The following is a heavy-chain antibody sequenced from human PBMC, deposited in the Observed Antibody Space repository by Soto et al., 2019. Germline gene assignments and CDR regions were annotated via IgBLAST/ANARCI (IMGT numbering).Heavy chain of an antibody. D-gene: IGHD2-15*01. V-gene: IGHV3-30*04. CDR2: ISFAGNNK. CDR1: GFTFSSYS. Sequence: QVQLVESGGGVVQPGRSLRLSCAVSGFTFSSYSMHWVRQDPDMGLEWVAFISFAGNNKYYADSVKGRFTISRDNSNNMLYLEMNSLRPDDTAVYYCARDRQKALVVVAATGGFDYLGQGTPVTVSS. CDR3: ARDRQKALVVVAATGGFDY. J-gene: IGHJ4*02.